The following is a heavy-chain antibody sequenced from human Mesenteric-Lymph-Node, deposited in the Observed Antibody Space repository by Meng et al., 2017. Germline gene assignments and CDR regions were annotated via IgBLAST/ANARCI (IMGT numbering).Heavy chain of an antibody. V-gene: IGHV4-4*02. J-gene: IGHJ4*02. CDR3: ARDPYATGWAG. CDR1: GDCISSVKW. CDR2: IYHSGHT. Sequence: LGAPGQGPGKPSGTLSLICAVSGDCISSVKWWTWVRQAPGMGLEGIGEIYHSGHTNYNPPLRSRVTISLDKSKIQFSLTLRSVTAADTAVYYCARDPYATGWAGWGQGTLVTVSS. D-gene: IGHD6-19*01.